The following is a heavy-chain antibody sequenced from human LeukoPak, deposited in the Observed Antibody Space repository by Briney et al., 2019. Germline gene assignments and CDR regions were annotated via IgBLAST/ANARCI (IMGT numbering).Heavy chain of an antibody. CDR3: ARLFEVVDAFDI. CDR1: GGSISXXX. CDR2: XYYSGST. D-gene: IGHD2-21*01. V-gene: IGHV4-59*01. J-gene: IGHJ3*02. Sequence: SETLSLTCXVSGGSISXXXXXXXXQPPXXXXXWIGYXYYSGSTNXXPSLKXXVTXXXDTXKNQFSLKLSSVTAADTAVYYCARLFEVVDAFDIWGQGTMVTVSS.